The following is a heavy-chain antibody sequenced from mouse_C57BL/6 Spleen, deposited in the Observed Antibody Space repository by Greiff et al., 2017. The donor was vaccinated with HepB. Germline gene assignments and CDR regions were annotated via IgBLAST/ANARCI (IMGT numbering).Heavy chain of an antibody. CDR3: AREYYYGYFDV. CDR1: GYTFTSYW. J-gene: IGHJ1*03. V-gene: IGHV1-64*01. Sequence: QVQLQQSGAELVKPGASVKLSCKASGYTFTSYWMHWVKQRPGQGLEWIGMIHPNSGSTNYNEKFKSKATLTVDKSSSTAYMQLSSLTSEDSAVYYCAREYYYGYFDVWGTGTTVTVSS. CDR2: IHPNSGST. D-gene: IGHD1-1*01.